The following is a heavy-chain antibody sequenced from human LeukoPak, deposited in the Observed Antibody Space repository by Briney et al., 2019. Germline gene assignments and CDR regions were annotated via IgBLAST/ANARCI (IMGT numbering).Heavy chain of an antibody. Sequence: GGSLRLSCVGSGFAFSSFWMTWVRQAPGKGLEWVSAISGSSSTIYYADSVKGRFTISRDNGKNTLYLQMNSLRAEDTAVYYCARGSTYYDSSGQVPFDYWGQGTLVTVSS. CDR2: ISGSSSTI. D-gene: IGHD3-22*01. J-gene: IGHJ4*02. CDR1: GFAFSSFW. CDR3: ARGSTYYDSSGQVPFDY. V-gene: IGHV3-48*01.